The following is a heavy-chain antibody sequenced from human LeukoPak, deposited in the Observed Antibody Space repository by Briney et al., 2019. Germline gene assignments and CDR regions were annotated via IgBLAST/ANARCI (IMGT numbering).Heavy chain of an antibody. CDR3: ARRYCPTNSCSSSRFDC. CDR1: GFTFSDYY. CDR2: IGTSGTYT. Sequence: GGSLRLSCAASGFTFSDYYMSWIRQAPGRGLEWVSYIGTSGTYTNYADSVKGRFTISRDDAKNSLYLQMDSLRAEDTAFYYCARRYCPTNSCSSSRFDCWGQGTLVTVSS. D-gene: IGHD2-2*01. J-gene: IGHJ4*02. V-gene: IGHV3-11*03.